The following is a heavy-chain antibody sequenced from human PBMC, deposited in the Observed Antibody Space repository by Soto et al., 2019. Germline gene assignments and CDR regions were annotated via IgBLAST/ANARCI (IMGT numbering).Heavy chain of an antibody. CDR2: FYYGETT. CDR1: GASITEYF. CDR3: ARGTYCGTDCYWTLDF. D-gene: IGHD2-21*02. Sequence: SETRSLTCTVAGASITEYFWTWIRQPPGKGLEWIGYFYYGETTNKKSSLNSRFTVSVDTSKSQFSLKVTSVTTADTAVYYCARGTYCGTDCYWTLDFWGQGKMVTVS. J-gene: IGHJ4*02. V-gene: IGHV4-59*01.